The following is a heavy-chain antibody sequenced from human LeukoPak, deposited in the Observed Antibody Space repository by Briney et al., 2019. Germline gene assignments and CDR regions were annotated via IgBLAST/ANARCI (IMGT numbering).Heavy chain of an antibody. CDR1: EFTFSTYG. Sequence: GGSLRLSCAASEFTFSTYGMSWVRQAPGKGLEWVSSISSSSSYIYYADSVKGRFTISRDNAKNSLYLQMNSLGAEDTAVYYCARDPVVVVPAAINYMDVWGKGTTVTVSS. CDR2: ISSSSSYI. J-gene: IGHJ6*03. D-gene: IGHD2-2*01. CDR3: ARDPVVVVPAAINYMDV. V-gene: IGHV3-21*01.